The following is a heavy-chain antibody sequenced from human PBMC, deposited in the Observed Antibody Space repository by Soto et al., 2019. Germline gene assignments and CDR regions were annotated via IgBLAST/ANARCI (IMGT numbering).Heavy chain of an antibody. V-gene: IGHV1-69*12. CDR3: ARHVPTAGYDYGMDV. CDR2: IIPIFGTA. D-gene: IGHD2-2*01. J-gene: IGHJ6*02. Sequence: QVQLVQSGAEVKKPGSSVKVSCKASGGTFSSYAISWVRQAPGQGLEWMGGIIPIFGTANYAQKFQGRVTITADESTSTAYMELSSLRSEAAAVYFCARHVPTAGYDYGMDVWGQGTTVTVSS. CDR1: GGTFSSYA.